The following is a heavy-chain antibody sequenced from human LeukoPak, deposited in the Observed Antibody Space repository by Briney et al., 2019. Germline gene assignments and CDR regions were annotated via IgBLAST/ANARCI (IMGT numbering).Heavy chain of an antibody. V-gene: IGHV1-2*02. D-gene: IGHD2-15*01. Sequence: GASVKVSCKASGYTFTCYYMHWVRQAPGEGLEWMGWINPNSGGTNYAQKFQGRVTMTRDTSISTAYMEVSRLRSDDTAVYYCARDRLRVAATALDYWGQGTLVTVSS. CDR2: INPNSGGT. J-gene: IGHJ4*02. CDR1: GYTFTCYY. CDR3: ARDRLRVAATALDY.